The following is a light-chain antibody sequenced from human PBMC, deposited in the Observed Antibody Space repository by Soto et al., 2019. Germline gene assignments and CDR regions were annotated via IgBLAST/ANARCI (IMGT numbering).Light chain of an antibody. J-gene: IGLJ2*01. V-gene: IGLV1-44*01. Sequence: QSALTQPPSASGAPGQRVTISCSGSRSNIGSNTVHWYQQFPGTAPKLLVYRTDHRPSGGPDRFSGSKSGTSASLAISGLQSEDDSYYYCASWDDILSGPVLGGWTKLTVL. CDR2: RTD. CDR3: ASWDDILSGPV. CDR1: RSNIGSNT.